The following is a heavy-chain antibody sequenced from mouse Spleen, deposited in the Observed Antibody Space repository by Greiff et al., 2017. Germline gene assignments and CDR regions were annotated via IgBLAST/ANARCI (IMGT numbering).Heavy chain of an antibody. CDR2: IYPGSGNT. V-gene: IGHV1-76*01. D-gene: IGHD2-3*01. Sequence: VQLHQSGAELVRPGASVKLSCKASGYTFTDYYINWVKQRPGQGLEWIARIYPGSGNTYYNEKFKGKATLTAEKSSSTAYMQLSSLTSEDSAVYFCARNGYYSYYAMDYWGQGTSVTVSS. J-gene: IGHJ4*01. CDR3: ARNGYYSYYAMDY. CDR1: GYTFTDYY.